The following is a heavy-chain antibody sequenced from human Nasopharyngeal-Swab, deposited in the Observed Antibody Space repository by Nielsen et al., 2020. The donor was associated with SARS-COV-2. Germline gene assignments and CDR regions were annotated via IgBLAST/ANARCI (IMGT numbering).Heavy chain of an antibody. Sequence: GESLKISCTGSGYSFTSYWITWVRQMPGKGLEWMGRIDPSDSYTNYSPSFQGHVTISVDKSISTAYLQWSSLKASDTAMYYCSRRGGPGFGELSDYWGQGTLVTVSS. V-gene: IGHV5-10-1*01. D-gene: IGHD3-10*01. CDR3: SRRGGPGFGELSDY. CDR2: IDPSDSYT. CDR1: GYSFTSYW. J-gene: IGHJ4*02.